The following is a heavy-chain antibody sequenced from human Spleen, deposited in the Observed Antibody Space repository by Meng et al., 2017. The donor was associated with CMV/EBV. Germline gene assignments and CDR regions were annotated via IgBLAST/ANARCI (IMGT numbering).Heavy chain of an antibody. CDR2: ISSSSSTI. J-gene: IGHJ4*02. CDR1: GFTFNDAW. Sequence: GESLKISCGASGFTFNDAWMSWVRQAPGKGLEWVSYISSSSSTIYYADSVKGRFTISRDNAKNSLYLQMNSLRAEDTAVYYCARVGSSSSVDYWGQGTLVTVSS. D-gene: IGHD6-6*01. V-gene: IGHV3-11*04. CDR3: ARVGSSSSVDY.